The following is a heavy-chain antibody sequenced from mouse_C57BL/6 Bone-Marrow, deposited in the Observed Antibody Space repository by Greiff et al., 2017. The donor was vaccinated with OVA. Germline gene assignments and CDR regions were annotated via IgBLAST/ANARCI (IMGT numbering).Heavy chain of an antibody. V-gene: IGHV1-42*01. J-gene: IGHJ1*03. CDR3: ARRTTVVAPYFDV. D-gene: IGHD1-1*01. CDR2: INPSTGGT. Sequence: EVKLQESGPELVKPGASVKISCKASGYSFTGYYMNWVKQSPEKSLEWIGEINPSTGGTTYNQKFKAKATLTVDKSSSTAYMQLKSLTSEDSAVYYCARRTTVVAPYFDVWGTGTTVTVSS. CDR1: GYSFTGYY.